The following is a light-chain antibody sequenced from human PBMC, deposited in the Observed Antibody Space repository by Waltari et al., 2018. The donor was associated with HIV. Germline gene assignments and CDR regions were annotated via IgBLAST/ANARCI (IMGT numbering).Light chain of an antibody. CDR2: WAA. J-gene: IGKJ3*01. Sequence: DIVMTQSPDSLTVSLVERATFTCKSSQSVFYSSDNKNYLAWYQQKPGQPPKLLIYWAATQESGVPDRFSGSGSGTDFTLTITSLQAEDVAVYYCQQYYSTPFTFGPGTKVDIK. CDR3: QQYYSTPFT. V-gene: IGKV4-1*01. CDR1: QSVFYSSDNKNY.